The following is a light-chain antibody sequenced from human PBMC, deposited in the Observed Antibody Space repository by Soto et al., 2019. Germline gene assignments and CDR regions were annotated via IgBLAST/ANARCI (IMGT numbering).Light chain of an antibody. V-gene: IGLV2-8*01. CDR1: SSDVGGYNY. Sequence: QSVLTQPPSASGSPGQSVTISCAGTSSDVGGYNYVSWYQQYPGKVPKLMIYEVSERPSGVPDRFSGSKSGNTAFLTVSGPQAEDEADYYCLSYADTAYVFGTGTKLPVL. CDR2: EVS. CDR3: LSYADTAYV. J-gene: IGLJ1*01.